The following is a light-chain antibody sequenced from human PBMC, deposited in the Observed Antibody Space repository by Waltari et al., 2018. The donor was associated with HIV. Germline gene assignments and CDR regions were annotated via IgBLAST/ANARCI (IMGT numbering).Light chain of an antibody. CDR3: QQYDDLPIT. CDR2: DAS. J-gene: IGKJ5*01. Sequence: DIQMTQSPSSLSASVGDRVTITCQASQDISHHLNWYQQKPGKAPKLLIYDASDLEVGVTARFRGGGSGTDFTFTISSLQPEDIAIYYCQQYDDLPITFGQGTRLEIK. V-gene: IGKV1-33*01. CDR1: QDISHH.